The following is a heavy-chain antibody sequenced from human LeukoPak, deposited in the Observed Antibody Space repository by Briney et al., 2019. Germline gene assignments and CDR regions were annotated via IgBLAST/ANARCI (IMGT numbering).Heavy chain of an antibody. Sequence: SVKVSCKASGGSFSRYAISWVRQAPGQGLEWMGGIIPIFGTANYAQKFQGRVTISADESTRTVYMELRTLRSEDTAIYYCARGSGESGGYYYVYWGRGTPVTVSS. D-gene: IGHD3-22*01. J-gene: IGHJ4*02. CDR3: ARGSGESGGYYYVY. CDR1: GGSFSRYA. V-gene: IGHV1-69*13. CDR2: IIPIFGTA.